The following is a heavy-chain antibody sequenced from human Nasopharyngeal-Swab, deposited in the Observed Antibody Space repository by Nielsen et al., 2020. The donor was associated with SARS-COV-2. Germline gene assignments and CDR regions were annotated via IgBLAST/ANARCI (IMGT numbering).Heavy chain of an antibody. CDR3: AKGGYCSSTSCYTLVRHMDV. D-gene: IGHD2-2*02. Sequence: GESLKISCAASGSTFSSYGMHWVRQAPGKGLEWVAVISYDGSNKYYADSVKGRFTISRDNSKNTLYLQMNSLRAEDTAVYYCAKGGYCSSTSCYTLVRHMDVWGKGTTVTVSS. V-gene: IGHV3-30*18. CDR2: ISYDGSNK. CDR1: GSTFSSYG. J-gene: IGHJ6*03.